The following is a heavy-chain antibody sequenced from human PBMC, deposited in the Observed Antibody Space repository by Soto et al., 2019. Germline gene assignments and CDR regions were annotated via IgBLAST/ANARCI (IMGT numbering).Heavy chain of an antibody. CDR3: AREDSGGLDY. Sequence: QVQLVQSGVEVKKPWASVKVSCKASGYTFSNYGISWVRQAPGQGLEWMGWFSSYNGDARYAQNLQGRVTMTTDTSTSTAYMELWSLRSDDTAVYYCAREDSGGLDYWGQGTLVTVSS. CDR1: GYTFSNYG. J-gene: IGHJ4*02. V-gene: IGHV1-18*01. CDR2: FSSYNGDA. D-gene: IGHD1-26*01.